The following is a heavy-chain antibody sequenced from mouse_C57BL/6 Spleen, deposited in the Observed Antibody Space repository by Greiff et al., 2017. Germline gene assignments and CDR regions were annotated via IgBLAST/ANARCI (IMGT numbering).Heavy chain of an antibody. CDR3: TKNRDYAMDY. Sequence: VQLQQSGAELVRPGASVKLSCTASGFNIKDDYMHWVKQRPEQGLEWIGWIDPENGDTEYASKFQGKATITADTSSNTAYLQLSSLTSEDTAVYYCTKNRDYAMDYWGQGTSVTVSS. CDR1: GFNIKDDY. J-gene: IGHJ4*01. D-gene: IGHD5-2*01. V-gene: IGHV14-4*01. CDR2: IDPENGDT.